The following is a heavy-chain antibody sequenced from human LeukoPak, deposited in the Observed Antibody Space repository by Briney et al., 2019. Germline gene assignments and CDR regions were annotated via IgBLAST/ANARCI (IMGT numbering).Heavy chain of an antibody. CDR1: GYTFTSYG. CDR2: INAGNGNT. CDR3: ARDPTRLSDIYGEGGWFDP. D-gene: IGHD4-17*01. J-gene: IGHJ5*02. V-gene: IGHV1-3*01. Sequence: EASVKVSCKASGYTFTSYGISWVRQAPGQGLEWMGWINAGNGNTKYSQKFQGRVTITRDTSASTAYMELSSLRSEDTAVYYCARDPTRLSDIYGEGGWFDPWGQGTLVTVSS.